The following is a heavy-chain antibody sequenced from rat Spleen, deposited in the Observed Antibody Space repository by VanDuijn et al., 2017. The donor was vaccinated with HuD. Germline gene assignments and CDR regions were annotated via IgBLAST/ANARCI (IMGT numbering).Heavy chain of an antibody. V-gene: IGHV5-29*01. D-gene: IGHD1-4*01. CDR3: ARVGTRVSRFAY. J-gene: IGHJ3*01. CDR2: ISYDGTST. Sequence: EVQLVESGGGLVQPGNSLKLSCAASGFTLSDYVMHWIRQAPTKGLEWVATISYDGTSTYYRDSVKGRFTISRDSAKSTLYLQMDSLRSEDTATYYCARVGTRVSRFAYWGQGTLVTVSS. CDR1: GFTLSDYV.